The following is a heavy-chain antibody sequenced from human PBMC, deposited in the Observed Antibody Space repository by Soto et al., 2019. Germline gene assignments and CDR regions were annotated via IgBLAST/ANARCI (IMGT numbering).Heavy chain of an antibody. CDR1: GGSISSYY. CDR3: ARGDDYGVHSY. V-gene: IGHV4-59*13. CDR2: IYYSEST. D-gene: IGHD4-17*01. J-gene: IGHJ4*02. Sequence: SETLSLTCTVSGGSISSYYCCWIRLPPGKGKDRIGYIYYSESTNYNSSLKSRVPISVDTSKNQFSLKLSSVNAADTAVYYCARGDDYGVHSYWGQGTLVTVSS.